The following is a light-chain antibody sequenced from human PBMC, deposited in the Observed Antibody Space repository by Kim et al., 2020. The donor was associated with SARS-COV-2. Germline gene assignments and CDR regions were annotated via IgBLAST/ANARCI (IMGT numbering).Light chain of an antibody. J-gene: IGKJ2*01. Sequence: EIVMTQSPATLSVSPGERATLSCRASQSVSSNLAWYQQKPGQAPRLLIYGASTRSTGIPARLSGSGSVTEVTITISSLQSEDFAVYYCQQYNNWPPYTFGQGTKLEI. V-gene: IGKV3-15*01. CDR1: QSVSSN. CDR3: QQYNNWPPYT. CDR2: GAS.